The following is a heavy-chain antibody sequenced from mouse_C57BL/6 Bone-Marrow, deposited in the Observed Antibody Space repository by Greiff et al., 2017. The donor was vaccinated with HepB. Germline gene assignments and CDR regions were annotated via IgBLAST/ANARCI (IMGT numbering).Heavy chain of an antibody. Sequence: EVKLVESGGGLVQSGRSLRLSCATSGFTFSDFYMEWVRQAPGKGLEWIAASRNKANDYTTEYSASVKGRFIVSRDTSQSILYLQMNALRAEDTAIYYCARDAYSSGYAMDYWGQGTSVTVSS. CDR2: SRNKANDYTT. J-gene: IGHJ4*01. V-gene: IGHV7-1*01. CDR1: GFTFSDFY. D-gene: IGHD3-2*02. CDR3: ARDAYSSGYAMDY.